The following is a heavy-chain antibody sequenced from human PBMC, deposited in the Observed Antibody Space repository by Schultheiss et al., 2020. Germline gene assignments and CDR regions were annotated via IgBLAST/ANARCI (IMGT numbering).Heavy chain of an antibody. D-gene: IGHD6-6*01. CDR2: IYYGGST. J-gene: IGHJ4*02. CDR1: GGSISSYY. V-gene: IGHV4-59*08. Sequence: SETLSLTCTVSGGSISSYYWSWIRQPPGKGLEWIGYIYYGGSTNYNPSLKSRVTISVDTSKNQFSLKLSSVTAADTAVYYCARQEGAALGLWGQGTLVTVSS. CDR3: ARQEGAALGL.